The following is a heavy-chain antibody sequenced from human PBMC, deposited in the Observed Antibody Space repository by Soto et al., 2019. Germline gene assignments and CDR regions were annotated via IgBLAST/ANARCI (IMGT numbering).Heavy chain of an antibody. J-gene: IGHJ6*02. V-gene: IGHV3-30*03. D-gene: IGHD6-13*01. CDR3: ARGSSSSWPYYYYGMDV. CDR1: GFTFSSYG. CDR2: ISYDGSNK. Sequence: GGSLRLSCAASGFTFSSYGMHWVRQAPGKGLEWVAVISYDGSNKYYADSVKGRFTISRDNSKNTLYLQMNSLRVEDTAVYYCARGSSSSWPYYYYGMDVWGQGTPVTVSS.